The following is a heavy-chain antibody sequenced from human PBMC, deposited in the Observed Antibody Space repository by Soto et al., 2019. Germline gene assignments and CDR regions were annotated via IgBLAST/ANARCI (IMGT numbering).Heavy chain of an antibody. J-gene: IGHJ4*02. Sequence: SETLSLTCAVSGDSFTSNNWWTWVRQPPGQGLEWIGEIYRTGSTNYNPSLKSRVTISLDKSENQFSLKVTSLTAADTAVYYCASRDPGTSVDYWGQGTLVTVSS. D-gene: IGHD1-7*01. CDR1: GDSFTSNNW. CDR3: ASRDPGTSVDY. V-gene: IGHV4-4*02. CDR2: IYRTGST.